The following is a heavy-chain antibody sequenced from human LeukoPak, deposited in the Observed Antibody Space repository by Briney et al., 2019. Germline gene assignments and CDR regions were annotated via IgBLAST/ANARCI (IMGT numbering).Heavy chain of an antibody. Sequence: TGGSLRLSCAASGFTFSSYGMHWVRQAPGKGLEWVAVIWYDGSNKHYADSVKGRFTISRDNSKNTLYLQMNSLRAEDTAVYYCAKGRMTYYYDSSGLTVFDPWGQGTLVTVSS. CDR2: IWYDGSNK. CDR1: GFTFSSYG. D-gene: IGHD3-22*01. CDR3: AKGRMTYYYDSSGLTVFDP. V-gene: IGHV3-33*06. J-gene: IGHJ5*02.